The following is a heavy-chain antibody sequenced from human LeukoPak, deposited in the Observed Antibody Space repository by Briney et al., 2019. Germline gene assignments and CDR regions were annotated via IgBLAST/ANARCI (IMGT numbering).Heavy chain of an antibody. Sequence: ASVKVSCKASGYTFTSYDINWVRQATGQGLEWMGWMNTNSGNTGYAQKFQGRVTMTRNTSISTAYMELSSLRSEDTAVYYCARAPYRRVRSSGYWFDYWGQGTLVTVSS. CDR3: ARAPYRRVRSSGYWFDY. CDR2: MNTNSGNT. J-gene: IGHJ4*02. V-gene: IGHV1-8*01. CDR1: GYTFTSYD. D-gene: IGHD3-22*01.